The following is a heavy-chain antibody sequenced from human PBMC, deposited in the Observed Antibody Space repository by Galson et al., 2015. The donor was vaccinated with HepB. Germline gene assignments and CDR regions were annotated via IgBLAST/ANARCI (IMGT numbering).Heavy chain of an antibody. D-gene: IGHD1-26*01. Sequence: QSGAEVKKPGESLRISCTGSEYSFTSYWISWVRQMPGKGLEWMGRIDPGDSYTKYSPSFGGHVTISVDKSISTAYLQWSSLKASDTAMYYCARHGKPRDATPPYYYYGMDVWGRGTTVTVSS. V-gene: IGHV5-10-1*01. J-gene: IGHJ6*02. CDR1: EYSFTSYW. CDR3: ARHGKPRDATPPYYYYGMDV. CDR2: IDPGDSYT.